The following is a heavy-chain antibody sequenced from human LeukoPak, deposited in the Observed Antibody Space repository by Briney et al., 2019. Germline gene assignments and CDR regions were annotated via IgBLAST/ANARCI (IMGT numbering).Heavy chain of an antibody. V-gene: IGHV3-7*03. J-gene: IGHJ4*02. CDR1: GFTFSSYW. CDR2: IKQDGSEK. Sequence: PGGSLRLSCAASGFTFSSYWMSWVRQAPGKGLEWVANIKQDGSEKYYVDSVKGRFTISRDNAKNSLYLHMNSLRAEDTAVYYCARGPPPYDAQYYYGSGSYYWGQGTLVTVSS. D-gene: IGHD3-10*01. CDR3: ARGPPPYDAQYYYGSGSYY.